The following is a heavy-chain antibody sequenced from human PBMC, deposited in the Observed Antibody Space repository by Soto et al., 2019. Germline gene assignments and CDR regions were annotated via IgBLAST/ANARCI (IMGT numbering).Heavy chain of an antibody. CDR2: IKQDGSEK. CDR1: GFTFSSYW. J-gene: IGHJ6*02. D-gene: IGHD3-3*01. Sequence: GGSLRLSCAASGFTFSSYWMSWVRQAPGKGLEWVANIKQDGSEKYYVDSVKGRFTISRDNAKNSLYRQMNSLRAEDTAAYYCPGQVGRKGSGITIFRVASGGYSGMDVWGQGXTGTVYS. CDR3: PGQVGRKGSGITIFRVASGGYSGMDV. V-gene: IGHV3-7*01.